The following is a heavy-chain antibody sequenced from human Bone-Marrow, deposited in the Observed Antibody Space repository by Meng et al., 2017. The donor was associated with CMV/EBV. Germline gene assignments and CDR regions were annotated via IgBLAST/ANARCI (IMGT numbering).Heavy chain of an antibody. Sequence: GSLRLSCAVSGGSISSSNWWSWVRQPPGKGLEWIGEIYHSGSTNYNPSLKSRVTISVDKSKNQFSLKLSSVTAADTAVYYCARVGTVTGSLCFDLWGRGTRVTVSS. J-gene: IGHJ2*01. CDR2: IYHSGST. CDR3: ARVGTVTGSLCFDL. D-gene: IGHD1-20*01. CDR1: GGSISSSNW. V-gene: IGHV4-4*02.